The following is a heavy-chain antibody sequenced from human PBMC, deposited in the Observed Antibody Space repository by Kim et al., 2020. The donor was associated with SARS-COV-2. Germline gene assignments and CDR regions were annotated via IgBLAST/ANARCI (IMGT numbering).Heavy chain of an antibody. Sequence: ASVKVSCKASGYTFTSYAMHWVRQAPGQRLEWMGWINAGNGNTKYSQKFQGRVTITRDTSASTAYMELSSLRSEDTAVYYCARDRRNWNDRGYFDYWGQGTLVTVSS. V-gene: IGHV1-3*01. CDR3: ARDRRNWNDRGYFDY. CDR1: GYTFTSYA. D-gene: IGHD1-1*01. J-gene: IGHJ4*02. CDR2: INAGNGNT.